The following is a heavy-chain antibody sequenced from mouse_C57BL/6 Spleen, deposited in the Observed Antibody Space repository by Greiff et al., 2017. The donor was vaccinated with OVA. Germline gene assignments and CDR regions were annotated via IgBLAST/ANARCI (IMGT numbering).Heavy chain of an antibody. J-gene: IGHJ4*01. V-gene: IGHV5-4*01. CDR1: GFTFSSYA. D-gene: IGHD2-3*01. Sequence: DVQLVESGGGLVKPGGSLKLSCAASGFTFSSYAMSWVRQTPEKRLEWVATISDGGSYTYYPDNVKGRFTISRDNAKNELYLQMSHLKSEDTAMYYCAREDYDGAMDYWGQGTSVTVSS. CDR3: AREDYDGAMDY. CDR2: ISDGGSYT.